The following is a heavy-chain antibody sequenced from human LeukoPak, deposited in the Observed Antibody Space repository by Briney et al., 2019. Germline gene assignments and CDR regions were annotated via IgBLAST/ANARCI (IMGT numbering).Heavy chain of an antibody. J-gene: IGHJ4*02. Sequence: GESLKISCQTSGYDFSTYWIAWVRQMPGKGLAWMGIVYPGDSDIRYSPSFQGQVTISADKSITTAYLQWSNLKASDTAMYYCARGRETRTSGWFKHWGQGTLVTVSS. CDR2: VYPGDSDI. V-gene: IGHV5-51*01. CDR1: GYDFSTYW. D-gene: IGHD6-19*01. CDR3: ARGRETRTSGWFKH.